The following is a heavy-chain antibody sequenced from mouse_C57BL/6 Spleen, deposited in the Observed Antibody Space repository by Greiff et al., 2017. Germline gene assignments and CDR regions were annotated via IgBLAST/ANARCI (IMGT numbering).Heavy chain of an antibody. CDR1: GYTFTDHT. V-gene: IGHV1-78*01. D-gene: IGHD1-1*01. CDR2: IYPRDGST. Sequence: QVQLQQSDAELVKPGASVKISCKVSGYTFTDHTIHWMKQRPEQGLEWIGYIYPRDGSTKYNEKFKGKATLTADKSSSTAYMQLNSLTSEDSAVYFCARGGIYYYGSFYYFDYWGQGTTLTVSS. CDR3: ARGGIYYYGSFYYFDY. J-gene: IGHJ2*01.